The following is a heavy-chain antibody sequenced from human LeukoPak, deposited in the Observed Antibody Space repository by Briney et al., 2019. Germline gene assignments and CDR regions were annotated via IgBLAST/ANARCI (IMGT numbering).Heavy chain of an antibody. CDR1: GGTFSSYA. CDR3: ARATWYGGNPSGAFDI. Sequence: ASVKVSCKASGGTFSSYAISWVRQAPGQGLEWMGGIIPIFGTANYAQKFQGRVTITADESTSTAYMELSSLRSEDTAVYYCARATWYGGNPSGAFDIWGQGTMVTVSS. CDR2: IIPIFGTA. V-gene: IGHV1-69*01. J-gene: IGHJ3*02. D-gene: IGHD4/OR15-4a*01.